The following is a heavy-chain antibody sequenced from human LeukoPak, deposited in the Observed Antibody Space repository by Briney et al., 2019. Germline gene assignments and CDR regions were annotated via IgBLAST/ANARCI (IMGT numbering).Heavy chain of an antibody. V-gene: IGHV3-21*01. J-gene: IGHJ4*02. CDR1: GFTFSSYS. Sequence: PGGSLRLSCAASGFTFSSYSMNWVRQAPGKGLEWVSSISSSSSYIYYADSVKGRFTISRDNSKNTLYLQMNSLRAEDTAVYYCANPAYYYDSSGEFDYWGQGTLVTVSS. CDR3: ANPAYYYDSSGEFDY. CDR2: ISSSSSYI. D-gene: IGHD3-22*01.